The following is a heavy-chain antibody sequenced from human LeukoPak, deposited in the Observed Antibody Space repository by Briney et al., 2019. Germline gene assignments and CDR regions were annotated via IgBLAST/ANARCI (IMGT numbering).Heavy chain of an antibody. J-gene: IGHJ4*02. CDR3: AKDLDCSGGTCHKAFDC. Sequence: PGGSLRLSCVASGFTLSTYGMHWVRQAPGKVLEWVAFIRYDGSDKLYGDSVKGRFTPSRDNSKHTLYLQMSRLRVEDTAVYYCAKDLDCSGGTCHKAFDCWGQGTLVTVSS. V-gene: IGHV3-30*02. D-gene: IGHD2-15*01. CDR2: IRYDGSDK. CDR1: GFTLSTYG.